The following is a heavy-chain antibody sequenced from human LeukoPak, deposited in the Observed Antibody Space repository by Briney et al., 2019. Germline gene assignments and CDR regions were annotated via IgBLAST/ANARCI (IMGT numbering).Heavy chain of an antibody. V-gene: IGHV6-1*01. D-gene: IGHD2-2*01. CDR2: TYYRSKWYN. J-gene: IGHJ6*02. CDR3: ARDRYCSSTSCYPGSHYYGMDV. Sequence: SQTLSLTCAISGDSVSSNSAAWNWIRQSPSRGLEWLGRTYYRSKWYNDYAVSVKSRITINPDTSKNQFSLQLNSVTPEDTAVYYCARDRYCSSTSCYPGSHYYGMDVWGQGTTVTVSS. CDR1: GDSVSSNSAA.